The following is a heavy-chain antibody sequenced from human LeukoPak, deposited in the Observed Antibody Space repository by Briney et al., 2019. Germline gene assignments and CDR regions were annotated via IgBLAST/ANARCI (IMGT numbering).Heavy chain of an antibody. CDR1: GFTFSSYA. D-gene: IGHD3-16*01. CDR3: AKFWGGLEL. V-gene: IGHV3-23*01. Sequence: EGSLRLSCAASGFTFSSYAMSWVRQAPGKGLEWVSAISGSGGTTYFADSVKGRFTISRDNSKNTLFLLMNSLRAEDTSVYYCAKFWGGLELWGQGTLVTVSS. J-gene: IGHJ4*02. CDR2: ISGSGGTT.